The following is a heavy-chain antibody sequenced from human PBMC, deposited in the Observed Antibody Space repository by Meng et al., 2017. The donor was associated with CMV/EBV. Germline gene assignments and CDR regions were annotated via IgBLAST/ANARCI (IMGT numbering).Heavy chain of an antibody. CDR1: GFTVSSNY. J-gene: IGHJ4*02. CDR3: AREGDGYDKAPY. Sequence: QLVGFGGGLVKPGGSLRLSCAASGFTVSSNYMSWVRQAPGKGLEWVSVIYSGGSTYYADSVKGRFTISRDNSKNTLYLQMNSLRAEDTAVYYCAREGDGYDKAPYWGQGTLVTVSS. V-gene: IGHV3-66*01. CDR2: IYSGGST. D-gene: IGHD5-24*01.